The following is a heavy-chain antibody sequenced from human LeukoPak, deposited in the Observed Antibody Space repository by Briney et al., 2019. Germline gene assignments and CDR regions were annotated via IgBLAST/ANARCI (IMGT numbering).Heavy chain of an antibody. V-gene: IGHV1-18*01. D-gene: IGHD3-10*01. CDR3: ARARGIISPPYDAFDI. J-gene: IGHJ3*02. CDR1: GYTFTSYG. Sequence: ASVKVSCKASGYTFTSYGISWVRQAPGQGLEWMGWISAYNGNTNYAQKLQGRVTMTTDTSTSTAYMELRSLRSDDTAVYYCARARGIISPPYDAFDIWGQGTMVTVSS. CDR2: ISAYNGNT.